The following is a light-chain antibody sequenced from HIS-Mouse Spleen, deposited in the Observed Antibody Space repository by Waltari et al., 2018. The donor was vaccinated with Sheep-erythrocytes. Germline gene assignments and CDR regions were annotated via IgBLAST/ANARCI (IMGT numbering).Light chain of an antibody. J-gene: IGLJ1*01. CDR1: SSDVGSYNL. CDR2: DVS. Sequence: QSALTQPASVSGSPGQSITISCTGTSSDVGSYNLVSWYQQHPGKAPKLMIYDVSKRPSCVPDRFSGSKSGNTASLTISGLQAEDEADYYCCSYAGSYNHVFATGTKVTVL. CDR3: CSYAGSYNHV. V-gene: IGLV2-23*02.